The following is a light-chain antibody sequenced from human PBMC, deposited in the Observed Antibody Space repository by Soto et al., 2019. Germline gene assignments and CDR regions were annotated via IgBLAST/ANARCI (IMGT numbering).Light chain of an antibody. J-gene: IGKJ4*01. CDR3: QQYVSLPLT. V-gene: IGKV3-20*01. Sequence: DIELTQSPGTLSLSPGERATLSCRASQSVGTYLAWYQQKPGQAPRLLIYGASSRATGIPDRFSGSGSGTDFTLTISSLEPEDFAVYYCQQYVSLPLTFGRGTKVDIK. CDR1: QSVGTY. CDR2: GAS.